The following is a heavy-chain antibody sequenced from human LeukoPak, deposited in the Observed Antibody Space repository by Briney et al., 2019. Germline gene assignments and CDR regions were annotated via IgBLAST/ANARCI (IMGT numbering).Heavy chain of an antibody. CDR1: GGSFSQYY. J-gene: IGHJ4*02. D-gene: IGHD5/OR15-5a*01. Sequence: SETLSLTCAVSGGSFSQYYWSWMRQPPGKGLEWICEINYSGGNNYNPSLKSRLTISVDTSKNQFSLNLNSVTAADTAVYFCARWGYSVGSRGFDSWGQGTLVTVSS. CDR3: ARWGYSVGSRGFDS. CDR2: INYSGGN. V-gene: IGHV4-34*01.